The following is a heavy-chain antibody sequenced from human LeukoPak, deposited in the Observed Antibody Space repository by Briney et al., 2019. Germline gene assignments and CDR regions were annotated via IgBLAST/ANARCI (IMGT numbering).Heavy chain of an antibody. V-gene: IGHV3-53*01. CDR2: IYSGGST. Sequence: PGGSLRPSCAASGFTVSSNYMSWVRQAPGKGLEWVSVIYSGGSTYYADSVKGRFTISRDNSKNTLYLQMNSLRAEDTAVYYCARAPTLYSSGWYSFDYWGQGTLVTVSS. CDR1: GFTVSSNY. J-gene: IGHJ4*02. D-gene: IGHD6-19*01. CDR3: ARAPTLYSSGWYSFDY.